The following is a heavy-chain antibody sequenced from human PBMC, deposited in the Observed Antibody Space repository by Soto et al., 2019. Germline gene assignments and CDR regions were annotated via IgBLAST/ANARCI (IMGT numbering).Heavy chain of an antibody. Sequence: ASVKVSCKASGGTFSSYTISWVRQAPGQGLEWMGRIIPILGIANYAQKFQGRVTITADKSTSTAYMELSSLRSEDTAVYYCARGYSGYDYFGWFDPWGQGTLVTVSS. CDR3: ARGYSGYDYFGWFDP. D-gene: IGHD5-12*01. J-gene: IGHJ5*02. V-gene: IGHV1-69*02. CDR2: IIPILGIA. CDR1: GGTFSSYT.